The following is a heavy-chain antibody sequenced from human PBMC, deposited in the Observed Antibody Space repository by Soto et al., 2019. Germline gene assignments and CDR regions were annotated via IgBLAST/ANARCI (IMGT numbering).Heavy chain of an antibody. V-gene: IGHV4-34*01. CDR2: INHSGST. CDR3: ARCPYRVVVAATPVRWFDP. CDR1: GGSFSGYY. D-gene: IGHD2-15*01. J-gene: IGHJ5*02. Sequence: SETLSLTCAVYGGSFSGYYWSWIRQPPGKGLEWIGEINHSGSTNYNPSLKSRVTISVDTSKNQFSLKLSSVTAADTAVHYCARCPYRVVVAATPVRWFDPWGQGTLVTVSS.